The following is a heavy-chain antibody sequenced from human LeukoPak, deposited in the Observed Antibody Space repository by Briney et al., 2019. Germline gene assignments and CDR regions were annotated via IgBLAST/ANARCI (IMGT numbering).Heavy chain of an antibody. CDR3: ARGGYITMVRGVTRRFDY. CDR2: INHSGST. Sequence: SETLSLTCAVYGGSFSGYYWSWIRQPPGKGLEWIGEINHSGSTNYNPSLKSRVTISVDTSKNQFSLKLSSVTAADTAVYYCARGGYITMVRGVTRRFDYWGQGTLVTVSS. D-gene: IGHD3-10*01. CDR1: GGSFSGYY. J-gene: IGHJ4*02. V-gene: IGHV4-34*01.